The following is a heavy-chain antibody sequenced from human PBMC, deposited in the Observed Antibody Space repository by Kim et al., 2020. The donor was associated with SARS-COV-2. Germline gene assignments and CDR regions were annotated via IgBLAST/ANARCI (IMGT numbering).Heavy chain of an antibody. CDR2: IRDKTSSYST. V-gene: IGHV3-72*01. J-gene: IGHJ4*02. CDR3: VRDHWALGDY. CDR1: GFIFSDHY. Sequence: GGSLRLSCAASGFIFSDHYMDWVRQAPGKGLEAVARIRDKTSSYSTDYAASVEGRFTISRDDSKNSLYLQMNSLTTEDTAVYYCVRDHWALGDYWGQGTLVTVSS. D-gene: IGHD7-27*01.